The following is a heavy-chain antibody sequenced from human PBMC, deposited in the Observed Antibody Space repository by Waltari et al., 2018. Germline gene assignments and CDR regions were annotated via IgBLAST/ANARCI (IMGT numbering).Heavy chain of an antibody. CDR2: IIPIFGTA. CDR1: GGTFSSYA. CDR3: AREVITFGGVIVSNWFDP. V-gene: IGHV1-69*13. J-gene: IGHJ5*02. D-gene: IGHD3-16*02. Sequence: QVQLVQSGAAVKKPGSSVKVSCKASGGTFSSYAISWVRQAPGQGLEWMGGIIPIFGTANYAQKFQGRVTITADESTSTAYMELSSLRSEDTAVYYCAREVITFGGVIVSNWFDPWGQGTLVTVSS.